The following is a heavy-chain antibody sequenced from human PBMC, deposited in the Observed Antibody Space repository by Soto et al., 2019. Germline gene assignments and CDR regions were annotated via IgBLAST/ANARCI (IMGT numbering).Heavy chain of an antibody. CDR3: ARQPRDYYGSGSYYNVIAAFDI. Sequence: QLQLQESGPGLVKPSETLSLTCTVSGGSISSSSYYWGWIRQPPGRGLEWIGSIHYSGSTYYKPSLKSGVTISVATSKNQFSLKLITVTAADTAVYYCARQPRDYYGSGSYYNVIAAFDIWCQGTMVAVSS. J-gene: IGHJ3*02. CDR1: GGSISSSSYY. CDR2: IHYSGST. V-gene: IGHV4-39*01. D-gene: IGHD3-10*01.